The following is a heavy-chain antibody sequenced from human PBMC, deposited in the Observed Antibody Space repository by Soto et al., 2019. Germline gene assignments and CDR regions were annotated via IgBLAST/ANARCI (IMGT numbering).Heavy chain of an antibody. CDR1: GGSFSCYY. Sequence: SETLSLTCAVYGGSFSCYYWSWIRQPPGKGLEWIGEINHSGSTNYNPSLKSRVTISVDTSKNQFSLKLSSVTAADTAVYYCARGGGVNXPGRWLQFYYYYYGMDVWGQGTTVTVSS. D-gene: IGHD3-10*01. CDR2: INHSGST. J-gene: IGHJ6*02. V-gene: IGHV4-34*01. CDR3: ARGGGVNXPGRWLQFYYYYYGMDV.